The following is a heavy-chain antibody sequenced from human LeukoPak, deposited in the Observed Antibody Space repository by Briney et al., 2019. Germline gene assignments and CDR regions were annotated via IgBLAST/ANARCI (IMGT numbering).Heavy chain of an antibody. J-gene: IGHJ4*02. CDR2: INWNGGRT. D-gene: IGHD3-10*01. CDR1: GFTFSSYA. CDR3: AREYYGSGSYYNVGY. V-gene: IGHV3-20*04. Sequence: GGSLRLSCAASGFTFSSYAMNWARQAPGKGLEWVSGINWNGGRTGYADSVKGRFTISRDNAKKSLYVQMNSLRAEDTALYYCAREYYGSGSYYNVGYWGQGTLVTVSS.